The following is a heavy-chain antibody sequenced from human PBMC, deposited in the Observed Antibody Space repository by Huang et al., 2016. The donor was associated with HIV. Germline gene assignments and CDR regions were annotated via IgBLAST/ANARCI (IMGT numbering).Heavy chain of an antibody. CDR3: ATVEYYDASGPQRGYFDN. CDR1: GGSFRNFA. J-gene: IGHJ4*02. D-gene: IGHD3-22*01. CDR2: IIPTLGTA. V-gene: IGHV1-69*11. Sequence: QVQLVQSGAEVKKPGSSVKVSCKASGGSFRNFAIGWVRQAPGQGLEWMGRIIPTLGTANYARNFQNRVTITADEATNTAYMDLSSLRSEDTAVYYCATVEYYDASGPQRGYFDNWGQGTVVTVSS.